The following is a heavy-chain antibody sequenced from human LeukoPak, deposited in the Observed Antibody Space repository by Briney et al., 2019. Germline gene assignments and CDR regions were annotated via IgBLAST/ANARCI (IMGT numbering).Heavy chain of an antibody. CDR1: GFTFSSYA. D-gene: IGHD5-18*01. V-gene: IGHV3-30*01. J-gene: IGHJ5*02. Sequence: GGSLRLSCAASGFTFSSYAMHWVRQAPGKGLEWVAVISYDGSNEYYADSVKGRFTISRDNSKDTLYLQMNSLRAKDTAVYYCARGRGDRGYSYGLPQKYNWFDPWGQGTLVTVSS. CDR3: ARGRGDRGYSYGLPQKYNWFDP. CDR2: ISYDGSNE.